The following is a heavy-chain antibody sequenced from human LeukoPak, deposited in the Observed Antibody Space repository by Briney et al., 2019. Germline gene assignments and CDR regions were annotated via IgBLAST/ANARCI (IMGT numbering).Heavy chain of an antibody. Sequence: PSETLSLTCTVSGDSISSGDYYWSWIRQPAGKGLEWIGRISSSGSTNYNPSLKSRVTISVDTSKNQFSLKLSSVTAADTAVYYCARNKRWTRTLYNWFDPWGQGTLVTVSS. CDR1: GDSISSGDYY. D-gene: IGHD2-15*01. CDR2: ISSSGST. CDR3: ARNKRWTRTLYNWFDP. V-gene: IGHV4-61*02. J-gene: IGHJ5*02.